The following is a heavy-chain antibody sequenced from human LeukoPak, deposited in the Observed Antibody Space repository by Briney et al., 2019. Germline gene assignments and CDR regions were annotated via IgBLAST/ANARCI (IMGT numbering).Heavy chain of an antibody. CDR3: ARWHSTSWHSDY. CDR1: GYSFTSYW. J-gene: IGHJ4*02. Sequence: KVSCKGSGYSFTSYWIGWVRQMPGKGLEWMGIIYPGDSDTRYSPSFQGQVTISADKSITTAYLQWSTLKASDSAMYYCARWHSTSWHSDYWGQGTLVTVSS. D-gene: IGHD6-13*01. CDR2: IYPGDSDT. V-gene: IGHV5-51*01.